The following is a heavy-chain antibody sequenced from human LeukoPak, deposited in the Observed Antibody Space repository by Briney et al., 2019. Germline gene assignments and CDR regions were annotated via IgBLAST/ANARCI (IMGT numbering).Heavy chain of an antibody. CDR1: GYTFTSYG. CDR2: ISAYKGNI. Sequence: ASVKVSCKTSGYTFTSYGISWVRQAPGQGLEWMAWISAYKGNINYAQKLQGRVTVTTDTSTSTVYMELRSLRYDDTAVYYCARTKPLWFGGTLGVWGNGTTVTVSS. CDR3: ARTKPLWFGGTLGV. J-gene: IGHJ6*04. D-gene: IGHD3-10*01. V-gene: IGHV1-18*04.